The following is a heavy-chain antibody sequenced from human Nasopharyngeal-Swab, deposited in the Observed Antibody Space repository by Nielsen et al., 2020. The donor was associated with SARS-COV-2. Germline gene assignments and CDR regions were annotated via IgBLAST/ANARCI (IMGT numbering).Heavy chain of an antibody. Sequence: GESLKISCAASGFTFSSYAMSWVRQASGKGLEWVSAISGSGGSTYYADSVKGRFTISRDNSKNTLYLQMNSLRAEDTAVYYCAKVWGWLPSPRVYFDYWGQGTLVTVSS. V-gene: IGHV3-23*01. CDR3: AKVWGWLPSPRVYFDY. D-gene: IGHD5-24*01. CDR2: ISGSGGST. J-gene: IGHJ4*02. CDR1: GFTFSSYA.